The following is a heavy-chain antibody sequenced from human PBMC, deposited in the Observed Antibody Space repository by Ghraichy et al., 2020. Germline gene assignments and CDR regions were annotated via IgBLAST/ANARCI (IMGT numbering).Heavy chain of an antibody. CDR3: ARDGIAAAVKFNYYYYYGMDV. V-gene: IGHV1-69*13. CDR1: GGTFSSYA. CDR2: IIPIFGTA. Sequence: SVKVSCKASGGTFSSYAISWVRQAPGQGLEWMGGIIPIFGTANYAQKFQGRVTITADESTSTAYMELSSLRSEDTAVYYCARDGIAAAVKFNYYYYYGMDVWGQGTTVTVSS. D-gene: IGHD6-13*01. J-gene: IGHJ6*02.